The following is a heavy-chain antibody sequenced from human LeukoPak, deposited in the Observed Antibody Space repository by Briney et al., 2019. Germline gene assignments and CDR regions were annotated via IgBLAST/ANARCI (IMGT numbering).Heavy chain of an antibody. CDR2: INHSGST. J-gene: IGHJ4*02. D-gene: IGHD5-18*01. Sequence: KPSETLSLTCTVSGGSISSSSYYWGWIRQPPGKGLEWIGEINHSGSTNYNPSLKSRVTISVDTSKNQFSLKLSSVTAADTAVYYCAGGTPNVDTAMVGLPFDYWGQGTLVTVSS. CDR3: AGGTPNVDTAMVGLPFDY. CDR1: GGSISSSSYY. V-gene: IGHV4-39*07.